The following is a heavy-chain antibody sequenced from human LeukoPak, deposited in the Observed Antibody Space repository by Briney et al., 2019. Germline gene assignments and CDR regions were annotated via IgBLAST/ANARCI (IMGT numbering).Heavy chain of an antibody. Sequence: PGWSLRLSCAASGFTFSSYAMSWVRQAPGKGLEWVSAISGSGGSTYYADSVKGRFTISRDNSKNTLYLQMNSLRAEDTAVYYCAKGQRPIVVVVAATPESFDYWGQGTLVTVSS. CDR3: AKGQRPIVVVVAATPESFDY. CDR2: ISGSGGST. D-gene: IGHD2-15*01. CDR1: GFTFSSYA. J-gene: IGHJ4*02. V-gene: IGHV3-23*01.